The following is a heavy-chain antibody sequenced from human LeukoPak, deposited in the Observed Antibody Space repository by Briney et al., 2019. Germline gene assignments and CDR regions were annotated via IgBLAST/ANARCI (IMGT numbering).Heavy chain of an antibody. CDR2: MNPNSGNT. D-gene: IGHD6-6*01. Sequence: ASVKVSCKAFGYSFTNYDINWVRQATGQGLEWMGWMNPNSGNTGCAQKFQGRVTMTRNTSISTAYMELSSLRSEDSAVYYCARAGRSSSFFNYHYYYMDVWGKGTTVTVSS. V-gene: IGHV1-8*01. CDR1: GYSFTNYD. CDR3: ARAGRSSSFFNYHYYYMDV. J-gene: IGHJ6*03.